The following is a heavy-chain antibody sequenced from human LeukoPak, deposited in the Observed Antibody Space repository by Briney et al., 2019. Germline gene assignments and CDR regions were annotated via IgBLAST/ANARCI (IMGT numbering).Heavy chain of an antibody. J-gene: IGHJ4*02. D-gene: IGHD3-22*01. Sequence: SETLSLTCTVSGGSISSSSYYWGWIRQPPGKGLEWIGSIYYSGSTYYNPSLKSRVTISVDTSKNQFSLKLSSVTAADTAVYHCAGDSSGYYTHDYWGQGTLVTVSS. CDR2: IYYSGST. V-gene: IGHV4-39*01. CDR1: GGSISSSSYY. CDR3: AGDSSGYYTHDY.